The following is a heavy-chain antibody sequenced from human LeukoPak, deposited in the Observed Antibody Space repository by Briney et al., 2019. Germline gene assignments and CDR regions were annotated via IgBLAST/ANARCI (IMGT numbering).Heavy chain of an antibody. CDR2: IYYSGSN. CDR1: GGSISSYY. V-gene: IGHV4-59*01. D-gene: IGHD3-22*01. Sequence: SETLSLTCPVSGGSISSYYWSWIRQPPGKGLEWIGYIYYSGSNNYNPSLKSRVTISVDTSKNQFSLKLSSVTAADTAVYYCARTSPTTYYYDSSGRFFDIWGEGRMVTVSS. CDR3: ARTSPTTYYYDSSGRFFDI. J-gene: IGHJ3*02.